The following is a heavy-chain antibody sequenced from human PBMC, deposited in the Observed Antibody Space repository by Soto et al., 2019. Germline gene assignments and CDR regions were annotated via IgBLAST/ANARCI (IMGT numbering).Heavy chain of an antibody. Sequence: EVQLVESGGGLIQPGGSLRLSCAASGFTVSRNYMSWFRQAPGKGLEWISVSYSGGSTYYADSVKGRFTISGENSKNTLYLQLTSLGGEDTAVYYCVRGQGWYAKWGQGTLVTVSS. CDR2: SYSGGST. CDR3: VRGQGWYAK. V-gene: IGHV3-53*01. J-gene: IGHJ4*02. D-gene: IGHD2-8*01. CDR1: GFTVSRNY.